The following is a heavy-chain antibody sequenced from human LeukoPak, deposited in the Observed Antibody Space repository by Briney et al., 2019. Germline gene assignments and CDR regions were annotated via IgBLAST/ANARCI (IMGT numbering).Heavy chain of an antibody. CDR1: GFTVSSNY. V-gene: IGHV3-53*01. Sequence: PGGSLRLSCAASGFTVSSNYMSWVRQAPGKGLEWVSVIYSGGSTYYADSVKGRFTISRDNSKNTLYLQMNSLRAEDTAVYYCARMSSSSRGGMDVRGQGTTVTVSS. J-gene: IGHJ6*02. CDR2: IYSGGST. D-gene: IGHD6-13*01. CDR3: ARMSSSSRGGMDV.